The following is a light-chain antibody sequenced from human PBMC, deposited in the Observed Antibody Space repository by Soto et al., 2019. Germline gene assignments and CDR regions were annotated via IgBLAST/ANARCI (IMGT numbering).Light chain of an antibody. CDR3: QQYHSWPPRT. CDR2: DAS. CDR1: QSISSW. J-gene: IGKJ1*01. V-gene: IGKV1-5*01. Sequence: DIPMTQSPSTLSASVGDRVTITCRASQSISSWLAWYQQKPGKAPKLLIYDASSLESGVPSRFSGSGSGTEFTLTISSLQSEDFAVYYCQQYHSWPPRTFGQGTKVDI.